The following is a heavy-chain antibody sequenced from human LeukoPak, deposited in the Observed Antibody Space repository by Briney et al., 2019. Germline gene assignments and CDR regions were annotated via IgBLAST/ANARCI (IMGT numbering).Heavy chain of an antibody. Sequence: ASVKVSCKASGYTFTGYYMHWVRQAPGQGLEWMGWINPNSGGTNYAQKFQGRVTMTRDTSISTAYMELSRLRSDDTAVYYCARVVPAAMTPFGYWGQGTLVTVSS. V-gene: IGHV1-2*02. CDR2: INPNSGGT. J-gene: IGHJ4*02. CDR3: ARVVPAAMTPFGY. D-gene: IGHD2-2*01. CDR1: GYTFTGYY.